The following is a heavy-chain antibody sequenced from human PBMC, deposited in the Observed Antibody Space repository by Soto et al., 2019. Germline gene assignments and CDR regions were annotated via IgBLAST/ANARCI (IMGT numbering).Heavy chain of an antibody. CDR3: ARTEFSSSWYYFDY. V-gene: IGHV2-70*11. Sequence: GSGPTLVNPTQTLTLTCTFSGFSLSTSGMCVSWIRQPPGKALEWLARIDWDDAKYYSTSLETRLTISKDTSKNHVVLTMTNMDPMDTATYYCARTEFSSSWYYFDYWGQGTLVTVSS. CDR2: IDWDDAK. CDR1: GFSLSTSGMC. D-gene: IGHD6-13*01. J-gene: IGHJ4*02.